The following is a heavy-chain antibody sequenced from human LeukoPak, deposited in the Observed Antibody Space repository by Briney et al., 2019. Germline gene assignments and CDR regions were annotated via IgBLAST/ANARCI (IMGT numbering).Heavy chain of an antibody. CDR1: GGSISSYY. V-gene: IGHV4-59*01. D-gene: IGHD4-23*01. CDR3: ARGVSWFDP. CDR2: IYYSGST. J-gene: IGHJ5*02. Sequence: SETLSLTCTVSGGSISSYYWSWIRQPPGKGLEWIGYIYYSGSTNYNPSLKSRVTISVDTSKNQFSLKLSSVTAADTAVYYCARGVSWFDPWGQGTRVTVSS.